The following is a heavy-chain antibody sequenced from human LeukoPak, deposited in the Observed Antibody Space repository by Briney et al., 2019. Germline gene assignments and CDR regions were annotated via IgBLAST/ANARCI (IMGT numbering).Heavy chain of an antibody. Sequence: SETLSLTCTVSGCSIRSYYWSWIRQPPGKGLEWIGYIYYSGSTNYNPSLKSRVTISVDTSKNQFSLKLSSVTAADTAVYYCARVRAAAIPYYFDYWGQGTLVTVSS. CDR2: IYYSGST. V-gene: IGHV4-59*08. D-gene: IGHD6-13*01. CDR1: GCSIRSYY. CDR3: ARVRAAAIPYYFDY. J-gene: IGHJ4*02.